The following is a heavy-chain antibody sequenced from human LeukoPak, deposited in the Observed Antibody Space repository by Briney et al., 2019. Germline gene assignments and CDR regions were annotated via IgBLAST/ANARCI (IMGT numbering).Heavy chain of an antibody. J-gene: IGHJ6*02. D-gene: IGHD3-22*01. CDR1: GFTFKTHA. CDR3: AKRLKRNYYYHYAMDV. V-gene: IGHV3-23*01. Sequence: GGSLRLSCAASGFTFKTHAMSWVRQAPGKGLEWVSRIDDSGVIRSYADSVKGRLTISRDNSKMALTLQMNSLRAEDTAVYYCAKRLKRNYYYHYAMDVWGQGTTVTVSS. CDR2: IDDSGVIR.